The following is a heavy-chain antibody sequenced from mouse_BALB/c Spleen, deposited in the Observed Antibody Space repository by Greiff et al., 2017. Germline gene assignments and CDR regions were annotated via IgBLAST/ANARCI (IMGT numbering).Heavy chain of an antibody. CDR3: AAMITTGAMDY. D-gene: IGHD2-4*01. J-gene: IGHJ4*01. V-gene: IGHV1-39*01. CDR1: GYSFTGYN. CDR2: IDPYYGGT. Sequence: EVQRVESGPELEKPGASVKISCKASGYSFTGYNMNWVKQSNGKSLEWIGNIDPYYGGTSYNQKFKGKATLTVDKSSSTAYMQLKSLTSEDSAVYYCAAMITTGAMDYWGQGTSVTVSS.